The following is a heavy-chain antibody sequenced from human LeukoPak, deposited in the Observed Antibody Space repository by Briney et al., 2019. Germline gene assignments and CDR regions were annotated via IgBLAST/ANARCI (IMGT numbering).Heavy chain of an antibody. D-gene: IGHD4-23*01. V-gene: IGHV3-66*02. CDR2: IFVHGGT. CDR1: RITLSRKF. CDR3: YFWVGGFAF. Sequence: GGSLSLSCVAGRITLSRKFMTWVRQAAEEGVECISAIFVHGGTYYPDSVKGRFPIYRDNSKNALYLQRNRLRFKYTAVCYCYFWVGGFAFWGQGTMVTVSS. J-gene: IGHJ3*01.